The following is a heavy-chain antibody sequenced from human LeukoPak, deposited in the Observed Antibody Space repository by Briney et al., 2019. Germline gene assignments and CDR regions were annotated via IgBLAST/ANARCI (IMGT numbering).Heavy chain of an antibody. CDR2: IKGSGDST. Sequence: GGSLRLSCAASGFTFSSYAMNWVRQAPGKGPEWVSLIKGSGDSTYYADSVKGRFTISRDNSRTTLYLQMNRLRAEDTAIYYCAKDYSSSFWGQGTLVTVSS. CDR1: GFTFSSYA. D-gene: IGHD6-6*01. J-gene: IGHJ4*02. CDR3: AKDYSSSF. V-gene: IGHV3-23*01.